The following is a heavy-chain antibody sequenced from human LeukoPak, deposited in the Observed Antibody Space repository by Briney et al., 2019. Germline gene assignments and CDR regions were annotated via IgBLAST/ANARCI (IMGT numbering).Heavy chain of an antibody. J-gene: IGHJ5*02. CDR2: ISSSSTYK. Sequence: PGGSLRLSCAASGFTFTNYSMNWVRQTPGKGLEWVSSISSSSTYKYYADSVKGRFTISRDNAGNSLYLQMNSLRVDDTAVYYCYPHYYGSGNLNWFDPWGQGTLVTVSS. V-gene: IGHV3-21*01. CDR1: GFTFTNYS. D-gene: IGHD3-10*01. CDR3: YPHYYGSGNLNWFDP.